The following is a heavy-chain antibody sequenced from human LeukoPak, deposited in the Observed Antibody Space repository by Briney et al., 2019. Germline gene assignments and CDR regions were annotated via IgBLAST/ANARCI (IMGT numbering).Heavy chain of an antibody. CDR3: AKPSPYDYGDPRISFDY. V-gene: IGHV3-23*01. Sequence: PGGSLRLSCAASGFTFSSYAMSWVRQAPGKGLEWVSAISGSGGSTYYADSVKGRFTISRDNSKNTLYLQMNSLRAEDTAVYYCAKPSPYDYGDPRISFDYWRQGTLVTVSS. CDR1: GFTFSSYA. CDR2: ISGSGGST. J-gene: IGHJ4*02. D-gene: IGHD4-17*01.